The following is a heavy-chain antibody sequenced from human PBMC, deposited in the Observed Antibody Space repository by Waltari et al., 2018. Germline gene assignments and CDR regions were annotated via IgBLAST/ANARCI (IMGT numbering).Heavy chain of an antibody. J-gene: IGHJ5*02. CDR2: IIPVCGTA. D-gene: IGHD6-13*01. V-gene: IGHV1-69*05. Sequence: QVQLVQSGAEVKKPGSSVKVSCKASGGTFRSYAINWVRQAPGQGLEWMGGIIPVCGTANYAQIFQGRVTITTEESTSTAYMELSSLKPEDTAVYYCTRVTGGSWEGGFDPWGQGTLVTVSS. CDR3: TRVTGGSWEGGFDP. CDR1: GGTFRSYA.